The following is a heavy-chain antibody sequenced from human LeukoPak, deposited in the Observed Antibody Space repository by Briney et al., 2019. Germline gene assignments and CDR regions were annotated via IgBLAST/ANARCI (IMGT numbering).Heavy chain of an antibody. J-gene: IGHJ4*02. CDR1: GGSFSGYY. V-gene: IGHV4-34*01. Sequence: SETLSLTCAVYGGSFSGYYWSWIRRPPGKGLEWIGEINHSGSTNYNPSLKSRVTISVDTSKNQFSLKLSSVTAADTAVYYCARSPVIVVVPAAIGSAKHFDYWGQGTLVTVSS. CDR2: INHSGST. D-gene: IGHD2-2*01. CDR3: ARSPVIVVVPAAIGSAKHFDY.